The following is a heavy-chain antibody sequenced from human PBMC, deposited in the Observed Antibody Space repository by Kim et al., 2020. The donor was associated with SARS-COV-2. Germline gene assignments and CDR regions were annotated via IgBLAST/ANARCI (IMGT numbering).Heavy chain of an antibody. CDR3: ARKTGSFDY. CDR2: WKN. V-gene: IGHV6-1*01. Sequence: WKNDYAVSVKSRIISSPDTSKNQFSLQLNSVIPEDTAVYYCARKTGSFDYWGQSTQVTVSS. J-gene: IGHJ4*02. D-gene: IGHD3-9*01.